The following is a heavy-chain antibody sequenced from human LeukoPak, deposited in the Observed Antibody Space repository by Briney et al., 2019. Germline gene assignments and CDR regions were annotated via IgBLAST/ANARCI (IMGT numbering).Heavy chain of an antibody. CDR3: ARDYDFWSGYYLLILYYFDY. Sequence: PGGSLRLSCAASGFSFSSYGMHWVRQAPGKGLEWVAFIRYDGSNKYYADSVKGRFTISRDNFKNTLYLQMNSLRAEDTAVYYCARDYDFWSGYYLLILYYFDYWGQGTLVTVSS. J-gene: IGHJ4*02. V-gene: IGHV3-30*02. CDR2: IRYDGSNK. CDR1: GFSFSSYG. D-gene: IGHD3-3*01.